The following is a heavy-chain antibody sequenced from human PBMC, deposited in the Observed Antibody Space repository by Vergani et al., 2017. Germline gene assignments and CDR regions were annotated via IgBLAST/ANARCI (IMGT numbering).Heavy chain of an antibody. Sequence: QVQLVESGGGVVQPGRSLRLSCAASGYTFNQYGMHWVRQAPGKGREWVAVTWYEGNNKQYADSVKGRFTISRDNSKSTMYLQMNSLRDEDTGVYYCARDLRLLYNRFDPWGQGTLVTVSS. CDR2: TWYEGNNK. V-gene: IGHV3-33*01. D-gene: IGHD1-14*01. J-gene: IGHJ5*02. CDR3: ARDLRLLYNRFDP. CDR1: GYTFNQYG.